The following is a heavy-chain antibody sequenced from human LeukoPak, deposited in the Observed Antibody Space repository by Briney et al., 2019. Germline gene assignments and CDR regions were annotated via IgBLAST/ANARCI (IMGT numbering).Heavy chain of an antibody. CDR2: IYHGGST. J-gene: IGHJ6*03. CDR3: ARGGGSGTYPYYYYYFMDV. CDR1: GGSISGYY. V-gene: IGHV4-38-2*02. D-gene: IGHD1-26*01. Sequence: SETLSLTCTVSGGSISGYYWGWIRQPPGKGLEWIGSIYHGGSTYYNPSLKSRVTISVDTSKNQFSLMLTSVTAADTAVYYRARGGGSGTYPYYYYYFMDVWGKGTTVTVSS.